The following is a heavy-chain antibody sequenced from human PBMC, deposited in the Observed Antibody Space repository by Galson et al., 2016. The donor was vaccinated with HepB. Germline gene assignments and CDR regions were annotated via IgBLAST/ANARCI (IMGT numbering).Heavy chain of an antibody. D-gene: IGHD6-19*01. CDR1: GFTFSIFA. CDR2: ISSSSSYI. CDR3: AGVPREQQWLVHNPYFDY. J-gene: IGHJ4*03. V-gene: IGHV3-21*01. Sequence: SLRLSCAASGFTFSIFAMNWVRQAPGKGLEWVSSISSSSSYIYYADSVKGRFTISRDNAKNSLYLQMNSLRAEDTAVYYCAGVPREQQWLVHNPYFDYWGQGTTITVSS.